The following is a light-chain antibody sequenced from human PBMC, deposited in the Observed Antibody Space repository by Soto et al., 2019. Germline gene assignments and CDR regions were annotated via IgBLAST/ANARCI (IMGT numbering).Light chain of an antibody. Sequence: ESVLTQSPGTLSLSPGERATLSCRASQSVGNNYLAWFQQKPGQAPRLLISDASKRATGIPDRFSGSGSGTDFTLTITRLEPEDFAVYYCQQYGISPRTFGQGTKVEMK. CDR2: DAS. CDR1: QSVGNNY. CDR3: QQYGISPRT. J-gene: IGKJ1*01. V-gene: IGKV3-20*01.